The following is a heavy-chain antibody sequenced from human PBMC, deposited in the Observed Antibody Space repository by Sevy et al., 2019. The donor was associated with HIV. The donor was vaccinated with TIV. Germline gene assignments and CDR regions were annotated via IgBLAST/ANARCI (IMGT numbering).Heavy chain of an antibody. CDR3: ARDITMVRGVPRWFDP. CDR2: INTNTGNP. D-gene: IGHD3-10*01. CDR1: GYTFITYA. Sequence: ASVNVSCKASGYTFITYAMNWVRQAPGQGLEWMGWINTNTGNPTYAQGFTGRFVFSLDTSVSTAYLQISSLKAEDTAVYYCARDITMVRGVPRWFDPWGQGTLVTVSS. V-gene: IGHV7-4-1*02. J-gene: IGHJ5*02.